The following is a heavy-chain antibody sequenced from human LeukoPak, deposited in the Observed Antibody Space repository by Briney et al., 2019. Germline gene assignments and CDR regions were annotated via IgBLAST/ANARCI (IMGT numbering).Heavy chain of an antibody. CDR2: ISWNSGRI. V-gene: IGHV3-9*01. J-gene: IGHJ2*01. CDR1: GFSFDAYA. CDR3: AKGGAAADNYWYFDL. Sequence: GRSLRLSCAAPGFSFDAYAIHWVRQAPGKGLEWVSGISWNSGRIGCADSVKGRFTISRDNAKNSLYLQMNSLSPEDTAFYYCAKGGAAADNYWYFDLWGRGTLVTVSS. D-gene: IGHD6-13*01.